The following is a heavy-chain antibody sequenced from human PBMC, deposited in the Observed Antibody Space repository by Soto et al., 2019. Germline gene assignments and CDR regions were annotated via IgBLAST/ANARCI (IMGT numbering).Heavy chain of an antibody. J-gene: IGHJ6*02. CDR2: IIPIFGTT. V-gene: IGHV1-69*13. CDR3: ARLHSHGTYGMDV. Sequence: SVKVSCKASGGSFTYTLSWVRQAPGQGLEWMGGIIPIFGTTNYAQKFQGRVTITADESTKTAYMELSTLRSEDTAVYYCARLHSHGTYGMDVCGQGTTLTVSS. D-gene: IGHD5-18*01. CDR1: GGSFTYT.